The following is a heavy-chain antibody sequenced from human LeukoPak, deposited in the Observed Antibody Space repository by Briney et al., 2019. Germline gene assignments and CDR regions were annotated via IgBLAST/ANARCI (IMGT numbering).Heavy chain of an antibody. CDR1: GFTFSNAW. CDR3: TTSLTSGYYIDY. J-gene: IGHJ4*02. Sequence: AGRSLRLSCAASGFTFSNAWMSWVRQAPGKGLEWVGRVKSKTDGGTTDYAAPVKGRFTISRDDSKNTLYLQMNSLKTEDTAVYYCTTSLTSGYYIDYWGQGTPVTVSS. V-gene: IGHV3-15*01. CDR2: VKSKTDGGTT. D-gene: IGHD3-22*01.